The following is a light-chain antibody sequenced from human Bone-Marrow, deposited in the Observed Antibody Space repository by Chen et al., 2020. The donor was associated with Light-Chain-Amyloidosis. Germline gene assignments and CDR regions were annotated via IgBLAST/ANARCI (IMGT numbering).Light chain of an antibody. J-gene: IGLJ2*01. CDR3: QSADSSGTYEEI. CDR2: RDT. V-gene: IGLV3-25*03. Sequence: SELTHPPSVSASPGQTARSTCAGDALPTKYAYWYQQQPGQAPVLVIHRDTERPSGSSERFSGASSGTTATLTSRGVQAEDEADYHCQSADSSGTYEEIFGGGTKLTVL. CDR1: ALPTKY.